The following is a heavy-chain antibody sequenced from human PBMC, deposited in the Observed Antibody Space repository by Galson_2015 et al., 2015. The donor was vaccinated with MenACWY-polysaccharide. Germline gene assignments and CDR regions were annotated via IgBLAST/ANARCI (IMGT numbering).Heavy chain of an antibody. CDR3: AREGSRIVFHAFDV. D-gene: IGHD3-10*02. V-gene: IGHV3-33*01. CDR1: GLKFRGSG. J-gene: IGHJ3*01. CDR2: IQYDGSQK. Sequence: SLRLSCAASGLKFRGSGMHWVRQAPGKGLEWVAVIQYDGSQKQYIDSGKGRFTISRDNSKNTLYLEMNSLRAEDTALYYCAREGSRIVFHAFDVWGQGTMVTVSS.